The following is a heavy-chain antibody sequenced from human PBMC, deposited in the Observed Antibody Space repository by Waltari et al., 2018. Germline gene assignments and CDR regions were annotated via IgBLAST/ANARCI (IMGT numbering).Heavy chain of an antibody. Sequence: QVQLVESGGGVVQPGRSLRLSCAASGFTFSSYGMHWVRPAPGKGLEWVAVISYDGSNKYYADSVKGRFTISRDNSKNTLYLQMNSLRAEDTAVYYCAKDRSSGSYSDAFDIWGQGTMVTVSS. CDR3: AKDRSSGSYSDAFDI. V-gene: IGHV3-30*18. CDR1: GFTFSSYG. D-gene: IGHD1-26*01. J-gene: IGHJ3*02. CDR2: ISYDGSNK.